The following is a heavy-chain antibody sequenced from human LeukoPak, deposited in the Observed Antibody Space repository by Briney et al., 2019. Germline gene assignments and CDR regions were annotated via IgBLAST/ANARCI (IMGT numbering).Heavy chain of an antibody. CDR2: INHSGST. V-gene: IGHV4-34*01. Sequence: SETLSLTCAVYGGSFSGYYWSWIRQPPGKGLEWIGEINHSGSTNYNPSLKSRVTISVDTSKNQFSLKLSSVTAADTAVYYSASGYSCSWYRFDYWGQGTTVTVSS. D-gene: IGHD6-13*01. J-gene: IGHJ4*02. CDR1: GGSFSGYY. CDR3: ASGYSCSWYRFDY.